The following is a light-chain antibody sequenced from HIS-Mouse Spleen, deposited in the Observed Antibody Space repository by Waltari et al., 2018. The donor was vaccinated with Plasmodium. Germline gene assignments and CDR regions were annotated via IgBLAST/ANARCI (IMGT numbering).Light chain of an antibody. CDR3: YSTDSSGNHRV. Sequence: SYELAQPPSVSVSPRQTARITSSGDGFTQKYAYWFQQKSGQAPVLVIYEDSKRPSGIPERFSGSSSGTMATLTISGAQVEDEADYYCYSTDSSGNHRVFGGGTKLTVL. CDR1: GFTQKY. V-gene: IGLV3-10*01. J-gene: IGLJ3*02. CDR2: EDS.